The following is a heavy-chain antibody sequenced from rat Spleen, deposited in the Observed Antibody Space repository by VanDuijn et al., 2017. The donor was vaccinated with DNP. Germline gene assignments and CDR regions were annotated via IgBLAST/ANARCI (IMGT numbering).Heavy chain of an antibody. Sequence: EVQLVESGGGLVQPGRSMKLSCVASGFTFSKYYMAWVRQAPTKGLEGVASISTGGDNTYYPDSVRGRFTISRDNAKNTLYLQMNSLRSEDTATYYGVRRVMVTRGYVMTAWGQGTSVTVSS. CDR3: VRRVMVTRGYVMTA. V-gene: IGHV5-25*01. CDR1: GFTFSKYY. J-gene: IGHJ4*01. D-gene: IGHD1-12*03. CDR2: ISTGGDNT.